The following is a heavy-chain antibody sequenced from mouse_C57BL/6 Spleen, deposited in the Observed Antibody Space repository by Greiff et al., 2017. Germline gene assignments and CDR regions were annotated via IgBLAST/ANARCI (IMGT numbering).Heavy chain of an antibody. CDR3: ARNLYYGNYGIFAY. J-gene: IGHJ3*01. Sequence: VKLMESGPGLVQPSQSLSITCTVSGFSLTSYGVHWVRQSPGKGLEWLGVIWSGGSTDYNAAFISRLSISKDNSKSQVFFKMNSLQADDTAIYYCARNLYYGNYGIFAYWGQGTLVTVSA. CDR2: IWSGGST. D-gene: IGHD2-1*01. CDR1: GFSLTSYG. V-gene: IGHV2-2*01.